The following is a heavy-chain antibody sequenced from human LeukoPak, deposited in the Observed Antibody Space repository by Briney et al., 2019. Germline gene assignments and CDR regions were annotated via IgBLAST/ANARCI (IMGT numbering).Heavy chain of an antibody. V-gene: IGHV3-23*01. Sequence: SGGSLRLSCAASGFTFSSYAMMWVRQAPGKGLDWVSTISVSGGSPNYADSVKGRFTISRGNSKNTLFLQMNSLRAEDTALYYCAKGLREYDFWSGYATWGQGTLVTVSS. J-gene: IGHJ5*02. CDR1: GFTFSSYA. CDR3: AKGLREYDFWSGYAT. D-gene: IGHD3-3*01. CDR2: ISVSGGSP.